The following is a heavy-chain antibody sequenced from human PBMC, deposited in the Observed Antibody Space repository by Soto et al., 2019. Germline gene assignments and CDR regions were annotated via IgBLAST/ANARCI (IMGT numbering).Heavy chain of an antibody. J-gene: IGHJ6*02. Sequence: ASVKVSCKASGYTFTSYGISWVRQAPGQGLEWMGWINPNSGGTNYAQKFQGWVTMTRDTSISTAYMELSRLRSDDTAVYYCARANLVRYCSGGSCYPRDYYYYGMDVWGQGTTVTVSS. V-gene: IGHV1-2*04. CDR2: INPNSGGT. CDR3: ARANLVRYCSGGSCYPRDYYYYGMDV. CDR1: GYTFTSYG. D-gene: IGHD2-15*01.